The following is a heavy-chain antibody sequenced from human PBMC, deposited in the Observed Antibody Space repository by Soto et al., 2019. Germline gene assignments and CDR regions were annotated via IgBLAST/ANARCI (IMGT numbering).Heavy chain of an antibody. D-gene: IGHD6-19*01. J-gene: IGHJ3*02. V-gene: IGHV3-23*01. CDR2: ISGSGSTA. CDR1: GFVFSSYA. CDR3: AKTTDGWFSAFEI. Sequence: GGSLRLSCAASGFVFSSYAMSWVRQAPGKGLEWVSAISGSGSTAYYADSVKGRFIFSRDNPKNTMYLQMNSLRAEDTAVYFCAKTTDGWFSAFEIWGQGTVVTVSS.